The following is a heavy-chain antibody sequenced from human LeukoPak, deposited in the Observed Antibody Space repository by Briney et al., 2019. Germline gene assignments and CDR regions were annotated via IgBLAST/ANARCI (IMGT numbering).Heavy chain of an antibody. J-gene: IGHJ5*02. V-gene: IGHV3-23*01. D-gene: IGHD1-26*01. CDR1: GLTPKTYA. CDR2: ISGSGVST. CDR3: AKKYSTGLDP. Sequence: GGSLRLSCAASGLTPKTYAMSWVRQAPGKGLEWVSTISGSGVSTHYVDSVKGRFTISRDNSKNTLYLQMNSLRAEDTAVYYCAKKYSTGLDPWGQGTLVTVSS.